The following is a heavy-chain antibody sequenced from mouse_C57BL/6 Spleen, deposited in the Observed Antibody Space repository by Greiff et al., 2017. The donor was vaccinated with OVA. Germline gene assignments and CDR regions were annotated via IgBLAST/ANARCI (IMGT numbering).Heavy chain of an antibody. D-gene: IGHD1-1*01. CDR2: IYPGDGDT. V-gene: IGHV1-80*01. Sequence: VQLQQSGAELVKPGASVKISCKASGYAFSSYWMNWVKQRPGKGLEWIGQIYPGDGDTNYNGKFKGKATLPADKSSRTAYMQLSSLTSADSAVYFCASYGSSPNLYFDVWGTVTTVTVSS. CDR3: ASYGSSPNLYFDV. J-gene: IGHJ1*03. CDR1: GYAFSSYW.